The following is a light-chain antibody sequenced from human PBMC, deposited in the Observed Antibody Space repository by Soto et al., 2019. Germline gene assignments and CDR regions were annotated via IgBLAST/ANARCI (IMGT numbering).Light chain of an antibody. CDR2: GTS. V-gene: IGKV3-20*01. J-gene: IGKJ1*01. CDR3: HQLGVAPQT. CDR1: QSLSASY. Sequence: EIVLTQSPGTLSLSPGDRATLSCRASQSLSASYMAWYHQRPGQAPRLLIYGTSTRAAGVPDRFSGSGSWTDFTRAISRLEPEDFAVYYCHQLGVAPQTFGQGTTVEI.